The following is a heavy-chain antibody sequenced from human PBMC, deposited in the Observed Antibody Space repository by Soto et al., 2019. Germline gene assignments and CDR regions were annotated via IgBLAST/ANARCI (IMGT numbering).Heavy chain of an antibody. J-gene: IGHJ4*02. CDR1: GFTFSNSW. CDR2: INKDGSEE. CDR3: VRASTYFDS. V-gene: IGHV3-7*04. Sequence: GGSPRLSCAASGFTFSNSWMSWVRQAPGKGLEWVANINKDGSEEYYVDSVKGRFTISRDNAKNSLFLQMNSLRAEDTAVYYCVRASTYFDSWGQGTLVTVSS.